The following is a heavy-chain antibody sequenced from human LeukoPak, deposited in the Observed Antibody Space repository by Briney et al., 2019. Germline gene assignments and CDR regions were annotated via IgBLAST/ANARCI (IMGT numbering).Heavy chain of an antibody. D-gene: IGHD3-10*01. V-gene: IGHV4-34*01. CDR1: GGSFSGYY. CDR3: ARVRDGSGSSVLDY. J-gene: IGHJ4*02. CDR2: INHSGST. Sequence: SETLSLTCAVYGGSFSGYYWSWIRQPPGKGLEWIGEINHSGSTNYNPSLKSRVTISVDTSKNQFSLKLSSVTAADTAVYYCARVRDGSGSSVLDYWGQGTLVTVSS.